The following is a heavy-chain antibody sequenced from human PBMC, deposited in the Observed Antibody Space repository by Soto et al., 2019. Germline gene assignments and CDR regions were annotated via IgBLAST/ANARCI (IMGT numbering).Heavy chain of an antibody. CDR1: GGSISSITYY. Sequence: SETLSLTCTVSGGSISSITYYWGWIRQPPGKGLEWIGSIYFSGSTYYNPSLKSRVTISVDPSKNQFSLKLTSMTAADTAVYYFARTLRSGCYGPSDYWGQGTLVTVSS. V-gene: IGHV4-39*01. D-gene: IGHD6-19*01. CDR2: IYFSGST. J-gene: IGHJ4*02. CDR3: ARTLRSGCYGPSDY.